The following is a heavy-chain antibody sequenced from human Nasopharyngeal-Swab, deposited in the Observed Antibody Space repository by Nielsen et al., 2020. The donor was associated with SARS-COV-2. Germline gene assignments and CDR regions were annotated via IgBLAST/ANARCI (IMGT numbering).Heavy chain of an antibody. V-gene: IGHV4-38-2*01. D-gene: IGHD1-1*01. CDR1: GYSISSDNY. CDR3: GRHGAGTGGNRVYYYYYVNV. Sequence: SETLSLTCAVSGYSISSDNYWAWIRQSSGKGLEWIGSVYHGGSTYYNPSLKSRATISVDTSNNQFSLKLTSVTAADTAVYYCGRHGAGTGGNRVYYYYYVNVWGKGTTVTVSS. CDR2: VYHGGST. J-gene: IGHJ6*03.